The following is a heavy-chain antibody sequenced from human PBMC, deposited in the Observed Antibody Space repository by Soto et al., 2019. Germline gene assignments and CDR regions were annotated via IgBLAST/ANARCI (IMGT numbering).Heavy chain of an antibody. V-gene: IGHV3-30*18. J-gene: IGHJ4*02. CDR1: GFTFSSYA. CDR3: AKVLGELTTESYDY. Sequence: HVQLVESGGGVVQPGRSLGLSCAASGFTFSSYAMHWFRQAPGKGLEWVAVISYDGSDKYYADSVKGRFTISRDNSKNTLNMQMNSLRADHTDVYYCAKVLGELTTESYDYWGQGTLITVSS. D-gene: IGHD3-16*01. CDR2: ISYDGSDK.